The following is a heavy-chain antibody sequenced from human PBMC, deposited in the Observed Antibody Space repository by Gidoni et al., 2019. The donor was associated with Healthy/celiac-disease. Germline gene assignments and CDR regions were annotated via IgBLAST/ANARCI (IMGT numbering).Heavy chain of an antibody. D-gene: IGHD2-2*01. CDR1: GGPFTSYA. CDR2: IIPIFGTA. CDR3: AREAQDIVVVPAAIKYYYYGMDV. Sequence: QVQLVQSGAEVKKPGSSVQVSCKASGGPFTSYAISWVRQAPGQGLEWMGRIIPIFGTANYAQKFQGRVTITADESTSTAYMELSSLRSEDTAVYYCAREAQDIVVVPAAIKYYYYGMDVWGQGTTVTVSS. V-gene: IGHV1-69*01. J-gene: IGHJ6*02.